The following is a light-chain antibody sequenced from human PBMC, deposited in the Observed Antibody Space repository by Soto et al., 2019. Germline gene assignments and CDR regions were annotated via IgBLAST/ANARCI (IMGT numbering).Light chain of an antibody. Sequence: DIQMTQSPSTLSVSVGDRVTITCRASQSVNNWLAWYQHKLGEAPKLLVYVASSLQSGVPSRFSGSGSETDFTLTISSLQPEDFATYSCQQSYNTTWTFGQGTKVDI. J-gene: IGKJ1*01. V-gene: IGKV1-39*01. CDR3: QQSYNTTWT. CDR1: QSVNNW. CDR2: VAS.